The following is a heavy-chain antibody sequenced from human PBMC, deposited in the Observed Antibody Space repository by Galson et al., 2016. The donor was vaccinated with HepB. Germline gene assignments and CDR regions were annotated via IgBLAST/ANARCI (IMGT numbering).Heavy chain of an antibody. CDR1: GFTFSSYE. CDR3: VRDSGGYRDGPQYYLDY. J-gene: IGHJ4*02. Sequence: SLRLSCAASGFTFSSYEMHWVRQAPGKGLEWVSYISSSGGMIFYADSVRGRFTISRDHAENSLSLQMDSLRPEDTGVYFCVRDSGGYRDGPQYYLDYWGQGGLVTVSS. CDR2: ISSSGGMI. V-gene: IGHV3-48*03. D-gene: IGHD5-18*01.